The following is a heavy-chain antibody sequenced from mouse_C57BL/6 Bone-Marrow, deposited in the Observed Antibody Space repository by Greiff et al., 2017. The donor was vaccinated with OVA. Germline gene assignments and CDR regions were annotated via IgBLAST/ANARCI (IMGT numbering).Heavy chain of an antibody. J-gene: IGHJ2*01. CDR1: GYTFTSYW. Sequence: VQLQQPGAELVRPGTSVKLSCKASGYTFTSYWMHWVKQRPGQGLEWIGVIDPSDSYTNYNQKFKGKATLTVDTSSSTAYMQLSSLTSEDSAVYYCARGGLDYWGQGTTRTVSS. CDR2: IDPSDSYT. CDR3: ARGGLDY. V-gene: IGHV1-59*01.